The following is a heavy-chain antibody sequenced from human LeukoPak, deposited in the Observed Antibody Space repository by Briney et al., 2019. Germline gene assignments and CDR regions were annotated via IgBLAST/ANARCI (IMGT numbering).Heavy chain of an antibody. CDR3: AKRVRDGYNSPIDY. CDR1: GFTFSNYD. V-gene: IGHV3-23*01. Sequence: GGSLRLSCAASGFTFSNYDMNWVRQAPGKGLEWVSGVSYNGAETYYVDSVKGRFIISRDTSKNTLSLQMNSLRAEDTAVYYCAKRVRDGYNSPIDYWGQGTLVTVSS. CDR2: VSYNGAET. D-gene: IGHD5-24*01. J-gene: IGHJ4*02.